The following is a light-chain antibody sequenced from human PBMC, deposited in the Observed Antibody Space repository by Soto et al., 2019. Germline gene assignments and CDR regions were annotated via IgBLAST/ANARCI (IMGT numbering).Light chain of an antibody. J-gene: IGLJ2*01. V-gene: IGLV4-69*01. CDR3: QTSVTGMWGV. CDR1: SGHSNNA. CDR2: INSDGSH. Sequence: QSVLTQSPSASASLGASVKLTCTLSSGHSNNAIAWHQQQPGKGPRYLMKINSDGSHTKGDGIPDRFSGSSSGAERSLTISSLQAEAAADYYCQTSVTGMWGVFGGGTKLTVL.